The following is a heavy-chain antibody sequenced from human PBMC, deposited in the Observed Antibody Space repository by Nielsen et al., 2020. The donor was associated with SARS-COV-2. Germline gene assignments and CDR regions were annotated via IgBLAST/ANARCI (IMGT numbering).Heavy chain of an antibody. D-gene: IGHD6-19*01. Sequence: ASVKVSCKASGYTFTSYYMHWVRQAPGQGLEWMGRINPNSGGTNYAQKFQGRVTMTRDTSISTAYMELSRLRSDDTAVYYCARDSIFSSGWNDWGQGTLVTVSS. CDR1: GYTFTSYY. J-gene: IGHJ4*02. CDR3: ARDSIFSSGWND. CDR2: INPNSGGT. V-gene: IGHV1-2*06.